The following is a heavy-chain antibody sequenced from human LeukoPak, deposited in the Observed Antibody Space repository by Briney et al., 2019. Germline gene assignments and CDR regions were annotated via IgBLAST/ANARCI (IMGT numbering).Heavy chain of an antibody. CDR2: TYYRSKWYN. D-gene: IGHD3-10*01. J-gene: IGHJ4*02. Sequence: SQTLSLTCAIPGDSVSSNSAAWNWIRQSPSRGLEWLGRTYYRSKWYNDYAVSVKSRITINPDTSKNQFSLQLNSVTPEDTAVYYCARDPEDYYGSGSPFDYWGQGTLVTVSS. CDR1: GDSVSSNSAA. V-gene: IGHV6-1*01. CDR3: ARDPEDYYGSGSPFDY.